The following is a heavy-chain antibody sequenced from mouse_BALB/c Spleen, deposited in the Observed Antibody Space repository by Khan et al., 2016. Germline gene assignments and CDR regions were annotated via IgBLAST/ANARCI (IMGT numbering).Heavy chain of an antibody. Sequence: QVQLQQPGAELVRPGASVKLSCKASGYTFTSYWINWVKQRPGQGLEWIGNIYPSDSYTNYNQKFKDQATLTVDKSSSTAYMQLSSPTSEDSAVYYCTRYYRYDYWYFDVWGAGTTVTVSS. J-gene: IGHJ1*01. CDR3: TRYYRYDYWYFDV. D-gene: IGHD2-14*01. V-gene: IGHV1-69*02. CDR1: GYTFTSYW. CDR2: IYPSDSYT.